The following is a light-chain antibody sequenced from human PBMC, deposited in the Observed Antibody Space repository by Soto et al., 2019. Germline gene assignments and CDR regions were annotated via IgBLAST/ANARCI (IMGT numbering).Light chain of an antibody. V-gene: IGKV1-39*01. Sequence: IQVTQSPSSLTSSVGDRVTIIXRTSHSIDRYLDWYQQRAGXAPKXXXVDXSTLQRGGPSRFSGSGSETDFTLTISSLQPEDLATYYCQQSYTTLCTFGPGTKVDIK. J-gene: IGKJ3*01. CDR2: DXS. CDR3: QQSYTTLCT. CDR1: HSIDRY.